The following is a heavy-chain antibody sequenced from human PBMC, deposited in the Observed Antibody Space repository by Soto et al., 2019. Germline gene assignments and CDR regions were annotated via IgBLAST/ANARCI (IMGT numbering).Heavy chain of an antibody. V-gene: IGHV2-5*02. Sequence: QITLKESGPTLVKPTQTLTLTCTFSGFSLSTTAEGVGWIRQPPGKALEWLALIYWDDDERYSPSQKSRLTITKDTSKNQVVLTMTNVDPVDTATYYCAHGSCSSADCYPNPYLDYWGQGILVTVSS. CDR1: GFSLSTTAEG. CDR2: IYWDDDE. J-gene: IGHJ4*02. CDR3: AHGSCSSADCYPNPYLDY. D-gene: IGHD2-2*01.